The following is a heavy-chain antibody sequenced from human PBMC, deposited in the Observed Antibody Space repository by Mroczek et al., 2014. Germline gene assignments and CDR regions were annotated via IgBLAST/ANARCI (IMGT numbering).Heavy chain of an antibody. CDR2: INHSGST. J-gene: IGHJ5*02. D-gene: IGHD1-26*01. V-gene: IGHV4-34*01. CDR3: ARGGDVAWELGSWFDP. CDR1: GGSFSGYY. Sequence: QVQLQQWGAGLLKPSETLSLTCAVYGGSFSGYYWSWIRQPPGKGLEWIGEINHSGSTNYNPSLKSRVTISVDTSKNQFSLKLSSVTAADTAVYYCARGGDVAWELGSWFDPWGQGTLVTVSS.